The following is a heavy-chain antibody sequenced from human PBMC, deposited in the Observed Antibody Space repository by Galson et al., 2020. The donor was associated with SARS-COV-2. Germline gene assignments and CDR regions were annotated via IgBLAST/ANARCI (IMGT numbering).Heavy chain of an antibody. CDR3: ARVGFWSSYNYMDV. CDR2: FYSGGST. J-gene: IGHJ6*03. Sequence: GESLKISCAASGFTVSRNSINWVRQAPGKGLEWVSVFYSGGSTAYTDSVQGRFTISRDTSKNTLYLQMNSLRAEDTAVYYCARVGFWSSYNYMDVWGKGTTVTVSS. V-gene: IGHV3-53*01. CDR1: GFTVSRNS. D-gene: IGHD3-3*01.